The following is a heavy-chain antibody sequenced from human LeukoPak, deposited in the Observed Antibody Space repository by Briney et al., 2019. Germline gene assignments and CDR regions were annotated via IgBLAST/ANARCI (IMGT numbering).Heavy chain of an antibody. D-gene: IGHD3-9*01. CDR1: GGTFSSYA. CDR3: ARSYYDILTGYHDYYFDY. V-gene: IGHV1-69*06. J-gene: IGHJ4*01. CDR2: IIPIFGTA. Sequence: SVKVSCKASGGTFSSYATSWVRQAPGQGLEWMGGIIPIFGTANYAQKFQGRVTITADKSTSTAYMELSSLRSEDTAVYYCARSYYDILTGYHDYYFDYWGHGTLVTVSS.